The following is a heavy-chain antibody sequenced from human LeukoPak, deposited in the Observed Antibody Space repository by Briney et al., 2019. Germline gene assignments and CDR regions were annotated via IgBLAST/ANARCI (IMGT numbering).Heavy chain of an antibody. CDR3: ARHSGGTSDY. Sequence: SETLSLTCAVSGYSISSGYYWGWIRQPPGKGLEWIGSIYYSGYTYYNPSLKSRVTISVDTSKNQFSLKLSSVTAADTAVYYCARHSGGTSDYWGQGTLVTVSS. J-gene: IGHJ4*02. V-gene: IGHV4-38-2*01. CDR2: IYYSGYT. CDR1: GYSISSGYY. D-gene: IGHD3-16*01.